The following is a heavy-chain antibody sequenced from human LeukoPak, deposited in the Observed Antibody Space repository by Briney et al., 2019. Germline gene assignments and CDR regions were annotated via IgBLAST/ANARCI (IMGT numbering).Heavy chain of an antibody. CDR3: ARHIRITYYYDSSGLEFDY. CDR1: GFTFSRNS. D-gene: IGHD3-22*01. V-gene: IGHV4-34*01. Sequence: GSLRLSCAVSGFTFSRNSMNWVRQPPGKGLEWIGEINHSGSTNYNPSLKSRVTISVDTSKNQFSLKLSSVTAADTAVYYCARHIRITYYYDSSGLEFDYWGQGTLVTVSS. J-gene: IGHJ4*02. CDR2: INHSGST.